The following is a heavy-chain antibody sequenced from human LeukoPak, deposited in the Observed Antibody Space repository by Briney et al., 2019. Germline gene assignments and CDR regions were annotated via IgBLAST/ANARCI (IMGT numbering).Heavy chain of an antibody. CDR2: ISSSSSTI. V-gene: IGHV3-48*02. Sequence: GGSLRLSCAASGFTLSTYTMNGVRQAPGKGLQWFSYISSSSSTIYYADSVKGRFTISRDNAKNSLYLQMNSLRDEDTAVYYCAREYSRSSGRAFDIWGQGTMVTVSS. J-gene: IGHJ3*02. CDR3: AREYSRSSGRAFDI. D-gene: IGHD6-6*01. CDR1: GFTLSTYT.